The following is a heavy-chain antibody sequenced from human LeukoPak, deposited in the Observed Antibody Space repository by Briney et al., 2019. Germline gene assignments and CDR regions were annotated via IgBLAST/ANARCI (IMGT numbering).Heavy chain of an antibody. D-gene: IGHD5-18*01. J-gene: IGHJ4*02. V-gene: IGHV1-46*01. Sequence: ASVKVSCKASGYTFTSNYMHWVRQAPGQWLELMGLINPSGGSTSYAQKFQGRVTMTRDTSTSTVYMELSSLRSEDTAVYYCARDTEEIQLWLRYLDYWGQGTLVTVSS. CDR3: ARDTEEIQLWLRYLDY. CDR1: GYTFTSNY. CDR2: INPSGGST.